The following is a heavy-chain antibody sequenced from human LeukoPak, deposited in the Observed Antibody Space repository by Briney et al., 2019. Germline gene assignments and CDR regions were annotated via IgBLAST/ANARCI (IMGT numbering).Heavy chain of an antibody. CDR3: ARESATSGSTD. J-gene: IGHJ4*02. Sequence: SQTLSLTCTVSGDSISGNHYWNWIRQPAGKGLEWIGRIFTSGNSNYNPSLTSRVTISLDTSKDQFSLRLSSVTAADTAFYYCARESATSGSTDWGQGALVTVSS. V-gene: IGHV4-61*02. CDR1: GDSISGNHY. CDR2: IFTSGNS. D-gene: IGHD3-10*01.